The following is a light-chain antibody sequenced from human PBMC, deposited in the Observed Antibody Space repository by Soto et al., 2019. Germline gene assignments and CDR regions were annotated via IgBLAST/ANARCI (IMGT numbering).Light chain of an antibody. CDR3: QQYDRSPWT. Sequence: EIVLTQSPGTLSLSPGERATLSCRASQTVGSSYLAWYQQKPGQAPRLLIYGASNRATDIPDRFSGSGSETDFTLPINRLEPEDSAVYYCQQYDRSPWTFGQGTKVEIK. V-gene: IGKV3-20*01. CDR2: GAS. J-gene: IGKJ1*01. CDR1: QTVGSSY.